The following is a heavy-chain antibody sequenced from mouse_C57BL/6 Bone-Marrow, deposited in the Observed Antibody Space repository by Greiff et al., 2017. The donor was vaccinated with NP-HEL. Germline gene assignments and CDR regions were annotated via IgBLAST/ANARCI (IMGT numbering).Heavy chain of an antibody. J-gene: IGHJ1*03. Sequence: EVKLVESEGGLVQPGSSMKLSCTASGFTFSDYYMAWVRQVPEKGLEWVANINYDGSSTYYLDSLKSRFIISRDNAKNILYLQMSSLKSEDTATYYCARGTVVYWYFDVWGTGTTVTVSS. V-gene: IGHV5-16*01. CDR2: INYDGSST. CDR1: GFTFSDYY. CDR3: ARGTVVYWYFDV. D-gene: IGHD1-1*01.